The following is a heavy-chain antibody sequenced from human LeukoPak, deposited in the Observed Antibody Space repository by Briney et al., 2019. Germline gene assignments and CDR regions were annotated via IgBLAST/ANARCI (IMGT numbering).Heavy chain of an antibody. V-gene: IGHV4-31*03. CDR1: GGSISSGGYY. Sequence: SETLSLTCTVSGGSISSGGYYWSWIRQHPGKGLEWIGYIYYSGSTYYNPSLKSRVTISVDTSKNQFSLKLSSVTAADTAVYYCARDLIAAAGTGGAFDIRGQGTMVTVSS. CDR2: IYYSGST. CDR3: ARDLIAAAGTGGAFDI. J-gene: IGHJ3*02. D-gene: IGHD6-13*01.